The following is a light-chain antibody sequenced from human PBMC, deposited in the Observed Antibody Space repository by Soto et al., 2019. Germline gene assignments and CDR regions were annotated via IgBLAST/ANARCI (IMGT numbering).Light chain of an antibody. V-gene: IGKV3-11*01. CDR1: QSFRGL. CDR3: QQRHMWPIT. J-gene: IGKJ5*01. Sequence: IVLTQSPATLSLSPGERATLSCSASQSFRGLLAWYQHKPGQAPRLLIYDAYNRATGIPPRFSGSGSGTDFTLTISSLEPEDSAVYYCQQRHMWPITFGQGTRLENK. CDR2: DAY.